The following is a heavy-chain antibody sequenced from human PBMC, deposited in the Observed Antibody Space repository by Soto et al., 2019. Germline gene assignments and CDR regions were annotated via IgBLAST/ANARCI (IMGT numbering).Heavy chain of an antibody. CDR1: GFTFSSHG. V-gene: IGHV3-30*18. CDR3: AKTNLEWLSDAAFDL. J-gene: IGHJ3*01. D-gene: IGHD3-3*01. Sequence: QVQLVESGGGVVQPGRSLRLSCAASGFTFSSHGMHWVRQAPGKGLEWVAVISYDGSNKFYADSVKGRFTISRDNSKNTLFLQMISLRGDDTAVYYCAKTNLEWLSDAAFDLWGQGTSVTVSS. CDR2: ISYDGSNK.